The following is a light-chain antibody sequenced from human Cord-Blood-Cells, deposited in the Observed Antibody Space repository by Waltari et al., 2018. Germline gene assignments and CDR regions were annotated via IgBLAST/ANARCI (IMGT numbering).Light chain of an antibody. CDR3: CSYAGSSTFGV. Sequence: QSALTQPASVSGSPGQSITISCTGTSSDVGSYNLVSSYQQHPGKAPKLMIYEGSKRPSGVSNRFSGSKSGNTASLTISGLQAEDEADYYCCSYAGSSTFGVFGGGTKLTVL. CDR1: SSDVGSYNL. CDR2: EGS. V-gene: IGLV2-23*03. J-gene: IGLJ3*02.